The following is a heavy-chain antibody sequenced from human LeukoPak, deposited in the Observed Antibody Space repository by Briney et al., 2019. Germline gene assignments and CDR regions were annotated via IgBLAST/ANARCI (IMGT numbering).Heavy chain of an antibody. V-gene: IGHV3-48*03. J-gene: IGHJ4*02. CDR2: ISSSGSTT. CDR1: GFSFSSYE. D-gene: IGHD6-19*01. CDR3: SLLAVASPQDY. Sequence: GGSLRLSCAASGFSFSSYEMHWVRQAPGKGLEWVSDISSSGSTTYYADSVRGRFTTSRDNAKNLLYPQMHSLRAEDTAIYYCSLLAVASPQDYWGQGTLVTVSS.